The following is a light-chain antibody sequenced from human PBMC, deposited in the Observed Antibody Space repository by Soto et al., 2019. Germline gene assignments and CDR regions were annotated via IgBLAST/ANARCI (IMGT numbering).Light chain of an antibody. V-gene: IGKV3-20*01. J-gene: IGKJ4*01. CDR3: QQCSSSPLT. Sequence: EIVLTQSPGTLSLSPGERATLSCRASQNIENNYLAWYHQKPGQAPRLLIDDASSRATGVPDRFSGSGSGTDFTLTISRLEPEDFAVYFCQQCSSSPLTFGGGTKLELK. CDR2: DAS. CDR1: QNIENNY.